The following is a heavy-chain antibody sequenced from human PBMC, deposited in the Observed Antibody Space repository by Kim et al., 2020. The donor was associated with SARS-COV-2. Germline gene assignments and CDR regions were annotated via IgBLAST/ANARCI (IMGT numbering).Heavy chain of an antibody. D-gene: IGHD3-3*01. CDR1: GGSISSSSYY. J-gene: IGHJ5*02. CDR2: IYYSGST. CDR3: ARLLWGFLEWSYANWFDP. Sequence: SETLSLTCTVSGGSISSSSYYWGWIRQPPGKGLEWIGSIYYSGSTYYNPSLKSRVTISVDTSKNQFSLKLSSVTAADTAVYYCARLLWGFLEWSYANWFDPWGQGTLVTVSS. V-gene: IGHV4-39*01.